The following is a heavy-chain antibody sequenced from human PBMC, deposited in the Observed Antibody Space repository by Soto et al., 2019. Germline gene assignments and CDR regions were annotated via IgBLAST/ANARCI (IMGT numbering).Heavy chain of an antibody. CDR1: GYSFNNYG. V-gene: IGHV1-18*01. Sequence: ASVKVSCKASGYSFNNYGISWVRQAPEQGLEWMGWIAAYNGNTNYAQKFQGRVTMTTDTSTSTAYMELRSLRSDDTAVYYCARDDHDFYYYLNMDVWGQGTTVTVSS. CDR3: ARDDHDFYYYLNMDV. D-gene: IGHD3-22*01. J-gene: IGHJ6*02. CDR2: IAAYNGNT.